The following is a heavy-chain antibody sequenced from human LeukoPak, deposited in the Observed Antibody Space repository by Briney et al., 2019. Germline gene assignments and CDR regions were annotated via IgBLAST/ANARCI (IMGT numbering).Heavy chain of an antibody. Sequence: SETLSLTCTVSGGSISSYYWSWIRQPPGKGLEWIGEINHSGSTNYNPSLKSRATISVDTSKNQFSLKLSSVTAADTAVYYCARGKPAAEVTLFDYWGQGTLVTVSS. CDR3: ARGKPAAEVTLFDY. CDR1: GGSISSYY. D-gene: IGHD6-13*01. J-gene: IGHJ4*02. V-gene: IGHV4-34*01. CDR2: INHSGST.